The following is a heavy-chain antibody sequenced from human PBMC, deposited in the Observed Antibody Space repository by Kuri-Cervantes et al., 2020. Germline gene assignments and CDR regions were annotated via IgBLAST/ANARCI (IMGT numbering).Heavy chain of an antibody. CDR1: GFTFSSYS. J-gene: IGHJ4*02. CDR2: ISYDGSNK. D-gene: IGHD4-17*01. Sequence: GESLKISCAASGFTFSSYSMNWVRQAPGKGLEWVAVISYDGSNKYYADSVKGRFTISRDNSKNTLYLQMNSLRAEDTAVYYCARDSFWDDYGDYGLDYWGQGTLVTVSS. CDR3: ARDSFWDDYGDYGLDY. V-gene: IGHV3-30*03.